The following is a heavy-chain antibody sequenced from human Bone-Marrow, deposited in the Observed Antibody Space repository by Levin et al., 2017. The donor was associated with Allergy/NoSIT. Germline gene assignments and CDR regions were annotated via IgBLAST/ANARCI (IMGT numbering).Heavy chain of an antibody. CDR1: GYTFATYW. CDR3: ARRGSGSGTYYIRHFDY. D-gene: IGHD3-10*01. CDR2: IYPSDSDT. V-gene: IGHV5-51*01. J-gene: IGHJ4*02. Sequence: ASVKVSCKGSGYTFATYWVAWVRQMPGKGLEWMGIIYPSDSDTRYSPSFQGQVTISADTSIGTAYLQWNSLKASDTAMYYCARRGSGSGTYYIRHFDYWGQGTQVIVSS.